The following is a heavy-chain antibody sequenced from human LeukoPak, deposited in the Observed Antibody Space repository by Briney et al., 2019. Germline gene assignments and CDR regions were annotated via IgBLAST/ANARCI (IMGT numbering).Heavy chain of an antibody. CDR1: GFTFSSYW. V-gene: IGHV3-7*04. D-gene: IGHD3-22*01. Sequence: PGGSLRLSCAASGFTFSSYWMSWVRQAPGKGLEWVANIKQDGSEKYYVDSVKGRFTISRDNAKNSLYLQMNSLRAEETAVYYCARGIGSGYFDYFDYWGQGTLVTVSS. CDR2: IKQDGSEK. CDR3: ARGIGSGYFDYFDY. J-gene: IGHJ4*02.